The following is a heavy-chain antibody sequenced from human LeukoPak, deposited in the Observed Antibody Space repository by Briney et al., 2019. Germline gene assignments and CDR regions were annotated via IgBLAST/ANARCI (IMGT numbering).Heavy chain of an antibody. D-gene: IGHD3-9*01. V-gene: IGHV4-34*01. CDR3: ARGELRYFDWLLRGTYFDY. CDR1: GGSFSGYY. J-gene: IGHJ4*02. CDR2: INHSGST. Sequence: KPSETLSLTCAVYGGSFSGYYWSWIRQPPGKGLEWIGEINHSGSTNNNPSLKSRVTISVDTTKNQFSLKLSSVTAADTAVYYCARGELRYFDWLLRGTYFDYWGQGTLVTVSS.